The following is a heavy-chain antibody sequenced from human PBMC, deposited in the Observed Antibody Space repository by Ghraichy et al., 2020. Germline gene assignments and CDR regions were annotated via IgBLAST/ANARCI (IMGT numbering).Heavy chain of an antibody. J-gene: IGHJ4*02. Sequence: SLNISCAASGFTFDDYAMHWVRQAPGKGLEWVSGISWNSGSIGYADSVKGRFTISRDSAKNSLYLQMNGLRAEDTALYYCAKGAYYGSGSYYDYWGQGTLVTVSS. D-gene: IGHD3-10*01. CDR1: GFTFDDYA. CDR3: AKGAYYGSGSYYDY. V-gene: IGHV3-9*01. CDR2: ISWNSGSI.